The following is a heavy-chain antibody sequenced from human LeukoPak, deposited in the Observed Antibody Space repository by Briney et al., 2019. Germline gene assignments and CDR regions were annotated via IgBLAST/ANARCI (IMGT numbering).Heavy chain of an antibody. V-gene: IGHV4-34*01. Sequence: PSETLSLTCAVYGGSFSGYYWSWIRQPPGKGLEWIGEINHSGSTNYNSSLKSRVTISVDTSNNQFSLKLSSVTAADTAVYYCHSGSYYLDYWGQGTLVTVSS. D-gene: IGHD1-26*01. CDR2: INHSGST. J-gene: IGHJ4*02. CDR3: HSGSYYLDY. CDR1: GGSFSGYY.